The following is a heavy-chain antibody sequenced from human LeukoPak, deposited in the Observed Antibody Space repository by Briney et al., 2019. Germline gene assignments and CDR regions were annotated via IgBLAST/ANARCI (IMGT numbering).Heavy chain of an antibody. CDR3: ARRRVTVIVVSTFDS. CDR2: VADYGSV. CDR1: GGSFTNYF. Sequence: SETLSLTYAVYGGSFTNYFWSWGRQSPGKGLEWIGEVADYGSVNYNPSLQSRVTISLDTSKNHFSLKVSSMPAADTAVYYCARRRVTVIVVSTFDSWGQGTLVTVSS. J-gene: IGHJ4*02. D-gene: IGHD3-22*01. V-gene: IGHV4-34*01.